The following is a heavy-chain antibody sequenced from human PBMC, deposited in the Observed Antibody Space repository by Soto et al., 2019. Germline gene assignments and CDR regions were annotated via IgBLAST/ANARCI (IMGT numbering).Heavy chain of an antibody. CDR1: GFTFSSYG. Sequence: QVQLVESGGGVVQPGRSLRLSCAASGFTFSSYGMHWVRQTPGKGLEWVAVILYDGSNKHYADSVKGRFTISRDNSKNKLYLQMNGLRTDDTAVYYCAKGGSSSWLYGMDVWGQGTTVTVS. CDR3: AKGGSSSWLYGMDV. CDR2: ILYDGSNK. J-gene: IGHJ6*02. D-gene: IGHD6-13*01. V-gene: IGHV3-30*18.